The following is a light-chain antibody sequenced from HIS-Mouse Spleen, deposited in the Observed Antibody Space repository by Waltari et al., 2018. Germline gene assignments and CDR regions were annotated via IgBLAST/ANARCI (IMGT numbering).Light chain of an antibody. CDR2: EDN. CDR1: SGSIASNY. Sequence: NFMLTQPHSVSESPGKTVTISCTRSSGSIASNYVQWYQQRPGSAPTTVIYEDNQRPPGVPDRFSGSIERSSNSASLTSAGLKNEDEADYYCQSYDSSNVVFGGGTKLTVL. V-gene: IGLV6-57*04. CDR3: QSYDSSNVV. J-gene: IGLJ2*01.